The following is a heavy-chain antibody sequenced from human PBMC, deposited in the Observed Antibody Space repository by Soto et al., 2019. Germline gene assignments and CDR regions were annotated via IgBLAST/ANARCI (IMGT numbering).Heavy chain of an antibody. D-gene: IGHD3-10*01. J-gene: IGHJ4*02. CDR1: GFTFSSYW. V-gene: IGHV3-7*02. CDR2: IKKDGSEE. Sequence: DVQLVESGGGLVQPGGSMRLSCVASGFTFSSYWMTWVRQAPGKGLEWVANIKKDGSEEKYVDSVKGRFTVSRDNGKNSMYLEMNSLRAEDTAVYYCAVSWYFGEFGLDVWGQRTRVTVSS. CDR3: AVSWYFGEFGLDV.